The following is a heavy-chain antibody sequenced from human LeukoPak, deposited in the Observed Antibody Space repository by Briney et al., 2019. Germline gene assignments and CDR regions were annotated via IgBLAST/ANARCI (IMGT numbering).Heavy chain of an antibody. CDR1: GYTFTSYD. Sequence: VASVKVSCKASGYTFTSYDINWVRQATGQGLEWMGWMNPNSGNTGYAQKFQGRVTMTRNTSISTAYMELSSLRSEDTAVYYCARGVSYGSGSYSGTFNYWGQGTLVTVSS. D-gene: IGHD3-10*01. V-gene: IGHV1-8*01. CDR3: ARGVSYGSGSYSGTFNY. J-gene: IGHJ4*02. CDR2: MNPNSGNT.